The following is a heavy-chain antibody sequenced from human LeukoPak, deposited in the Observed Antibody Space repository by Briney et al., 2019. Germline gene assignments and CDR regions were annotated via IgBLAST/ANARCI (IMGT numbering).Heavy chain of an antibody. J-gene: IGHJ6*04. CDR2: ISSSGSTI. CDR3: AELGITMIGGV. Sequence: GGSLRLSCAASGFTFSSYEMHWVRQAPGKGLEWVSYISSSGSTIYYADSVKGRFTISRDNATNSLHLQMNSLRAEDTAVYYCAELGITMIGGVWGKGTTVTISS. V-gene: IGHV3-48*03. CDR1: GFTFSSYE. D-gene: IGHD3-10*02.